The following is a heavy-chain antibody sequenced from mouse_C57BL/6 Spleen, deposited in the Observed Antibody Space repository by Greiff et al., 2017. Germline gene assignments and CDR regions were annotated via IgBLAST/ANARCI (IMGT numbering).Heavy chain of an antibody. D-gene: IGHD1-1*02. CDR2: IDPENGDT. CDR3: TTLGYYGGLALD. Sequence: EVQLQQSGAELVRPGASVKLSCTASGFNIKDDYMHWVKQRPEQGLEWIGWIDPENGDTEYASKFQGKATITADTSSNTAYLQLSSLTSEDTAVYYCTTLGYYGGLALDWGQGTTLTVSS. CDR1: GFNIKDDY. J-gene: IGHJ2*01. V-gene: IGHV14-4*01.